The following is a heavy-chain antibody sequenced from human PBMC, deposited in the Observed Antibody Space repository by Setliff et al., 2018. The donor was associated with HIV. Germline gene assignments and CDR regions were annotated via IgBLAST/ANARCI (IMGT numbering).Heavy chain of an antibody. V-gene: IGHV4-34*01. CDR2: INNYGVT. J-gene: IGHJ4*02. CDR1: GGSFSGFS. CDR3: SRGPTICGSFTGVVYTAPLPSFDT. Sequence: LSLTCAVYGGSFSGFSWNWIRQPPGKGLEWIGDINNYGVTLYTSSLAGRVTISVDTSKNQFSLTLKSLTVADTALYFCSRGPTICGSFTGVVYTAPLPSFDTWSQGSLVTVSS. D-gene: IGHD3-3*01.